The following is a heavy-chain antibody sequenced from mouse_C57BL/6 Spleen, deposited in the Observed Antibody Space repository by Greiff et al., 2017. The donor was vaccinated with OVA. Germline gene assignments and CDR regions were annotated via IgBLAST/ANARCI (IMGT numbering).Heavy chain of an antibody. J-gene: IGHJ4*01. D-gene: IGHD2-10*02. V-gene: IGHV1-64*01. CDR1: GYTFTSYW. CDR3: ARSGYGNHPNY. CDR2: IHPNSGST. Sequence: VKLKQPGAELVKPGASVKLSCKASGYTFTSYWMHWVKQRPGQGLEWIGMIHPNSGSTNYNEKFKSKATLTVDKSSSTAYMQLSSLTSEDSAVYYCARSGYGNHPNYWGQGTSVTVSS.